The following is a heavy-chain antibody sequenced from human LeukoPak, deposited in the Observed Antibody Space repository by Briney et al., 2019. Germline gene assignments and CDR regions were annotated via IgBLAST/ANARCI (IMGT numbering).Heavy chain of an antibody. Sequence: PGGSLRLSCAASGFTLSSNYMSWVRQAPGKGLEWVSIIYSSGSTYYADYVKGRFTISRDDSKNTLYLQMHSLRDEDTAVYYCARHLSGDDIWGQGTMVTVSS. J-gene: IGHJ3*02. D-gene: IGHD4-17*01. CDR2: IYSSGST. CDR1: GFTLSSNY. CDR3: ARHLSGDDI. V-gene: IGHV3-53*01.